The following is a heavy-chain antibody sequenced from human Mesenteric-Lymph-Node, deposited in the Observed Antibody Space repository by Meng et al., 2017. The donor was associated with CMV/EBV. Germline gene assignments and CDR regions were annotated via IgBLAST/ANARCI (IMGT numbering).Heavy chain of an antibody. CDR3: AKDQGYISLAVTTPDY. Sequence: GESLKISCAASGFTFSSFGMQWVRQAPGKGLEWVAFIRYDGSNKYYADSVKGRFTISRDNSKNTLYLQMNSLRAEDTAVYYCAKDQGYISLAVTTPDYWGQGTLVTVSS. CDR2: IRYDGSNK. J-gene: IGHJ4*02. CDR1: GFTFSSFG. D-gene: IGHD6-13*01. V-gene: IGHV3-30*02.